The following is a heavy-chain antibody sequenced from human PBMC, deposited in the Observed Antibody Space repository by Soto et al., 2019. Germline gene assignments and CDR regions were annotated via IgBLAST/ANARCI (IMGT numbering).Heavy chain of an antibody. CDR3: AKGEDRGYSFGPDY. CDR2: ISYNSGTI. CDR1: GFTFHDYA. V-gene: IGHV3-9*01. Sequence: EVHLVESGGALVQPGRSLRLSCAASGFTFHDYAMQWVRQAPGKGLEWVSGISYNSGTIGYADSVKGRFTISRDNAKNSLYLQMNSLRAEDTALYYCAKGEDRGYSFGPDYWGQGTLVTVSS. J-gene: IGHJ4*02. D-gene: IGHD5-18*01.